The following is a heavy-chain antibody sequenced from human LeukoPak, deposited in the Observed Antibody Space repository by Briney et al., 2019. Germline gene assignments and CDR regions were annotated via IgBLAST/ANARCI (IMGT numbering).Heavy chain of an antibody. D-gene: IGHD3-3*01. Sequence: SETLSLTCTVSGGSISSGDYYWSWIRQPPGKGLEWIGYIYYSGSTYYNPSLKSRVTISVDTSKNQFSLKLSSVTAADTAVYYCARDRGGYDFWSGYYTGWFDPWGQGTLVTVSS. CDR3: ARDRGGYDFWSGYYTGWFDP. V-gene: IGHV4-30-4*01. J-gene: IGHJ5*02. CDR1: GGSISSGDYY. CDR2: IYYSGST.